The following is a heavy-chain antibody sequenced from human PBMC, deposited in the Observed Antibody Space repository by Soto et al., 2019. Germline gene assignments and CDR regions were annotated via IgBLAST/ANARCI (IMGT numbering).Heavy chain of an antibody. Sequence: ESGGGLVQPGGSLRLSCAASGFTFSSYAVHWVRQAPGKGLEYVSAIGSDGGNTYYANSVKDRFTISRDNSKNTLYLQMGSLRTGDMAVYYCARGDPYSDTLRNDAFDIWGQGTMVTVSS. CDR1: GFTFSSYA. V-gene: IGHV3-64*01. D-gene: IGHD5-18*01. CDR2: IGSDGGNT. J-gene: IGHJ3*02. CDR3: ARGDPYSDTLRNDAFDI.